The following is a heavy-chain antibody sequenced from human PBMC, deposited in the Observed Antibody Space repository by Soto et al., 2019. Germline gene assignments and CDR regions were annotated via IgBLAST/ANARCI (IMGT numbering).Heavy chain of an antibody. V-gene: IGHV1-3*01. CDR2: IKGGSGNT. D-gene: IGHD2-2*01. CDR1: GYTFTTYT. Sequence: GASVKVSCKASGYTFTTYTINWVRQAPGQRPEWMGWIKGGSGNTKYSQKFQGRFTITRDTSASTVYMELISLRYEDTAVYYCAGPRRYCSSTGCYLPFDYWGQGTQVTVSS. CDR3: AGPRRYCSSTGCYLPFDY. J-gene: IGHJ4*02.